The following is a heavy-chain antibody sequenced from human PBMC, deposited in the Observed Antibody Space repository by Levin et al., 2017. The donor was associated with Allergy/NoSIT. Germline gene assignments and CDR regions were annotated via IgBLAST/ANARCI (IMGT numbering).Heavy chain of an antibody. Sequence: GGSLRLSCAASGFTFSSYGMHWVRQAPGKGLEWVAVIWFDGSNKYYADSVKGRFTISRDNSKSTLYLQMNSLRAEDTAVYYCARDQGYYDSSGYHNDAFDIWGQGTMVTVSS. CDR3: ARDQGYYDSSGYHNDAFDI. CDR1: GFTFSSYG. J-gene: IGHJ3*02. V-gene: IGHV3-33*01. D-gene: IGHD3-22*01. CDR2: IWFDGSNK.